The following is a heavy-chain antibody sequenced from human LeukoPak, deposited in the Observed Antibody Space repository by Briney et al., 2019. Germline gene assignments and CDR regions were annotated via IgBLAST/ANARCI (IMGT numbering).Heavy chain of an antibody. D-gene: IGHD6-13*01. V-gene: IGHV4-30-4*02. CDR2: IYYSGST. CDR1: GGSISSGDYY. CDR3: ARDGVQQLVTGGWFDP. Sequence: ASETLSLTCTVSGGSISSGDYYWSWIRQPPGKGLERIGYIYYSGSTYYNPSLKSRVTISVDTSKNQFSLKLSSVTAADTAIYYCARDGVQQLVTGGWFDPWGQGVLVTVSS. J-gene: IGHJ5*02.